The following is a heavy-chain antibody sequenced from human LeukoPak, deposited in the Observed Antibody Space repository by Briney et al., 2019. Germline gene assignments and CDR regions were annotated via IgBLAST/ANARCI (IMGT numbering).Heavy chain of an antibody. J-gene: IGHJ6*02. D-gene: IGHD3-10*01. Sequence: SVKVSCKASGGTFSSYAISWVRQAPGQGLEWMGRIIPILGIANYAQKFQGRVTITADKSTSTAYMELSSLRSEDTAVYYCATYYYGSGSYYPVWGQGTTVTVSS. V-gene: IGHV1-69*04. CDR2: IIPILGIA. CDR3: ATYYYGSGSYYPV. CDR1: GGTFSSYA.